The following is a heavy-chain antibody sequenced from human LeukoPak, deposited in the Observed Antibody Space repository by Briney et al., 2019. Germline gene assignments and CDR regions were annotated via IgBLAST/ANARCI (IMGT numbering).Heavy chain of an antibody. CDR2: IYYSGIT. CDR1: GDSISSYY. J-gene: IGHJ4*02. Sequence: SETLALTCTVSGDSISSYYWYWFRQPPGKELEWIACIYYSGITHYNPSLKSRVTISLDTSKNQFSLRLSSVTAADTAVYYCAREGIVRTYDQWGQGTLVTVSS. V-gene: IGHV4-59*12. D-gene: IGHD2/OR15-2a*01. CDR3: AREGIVRTYDQ.